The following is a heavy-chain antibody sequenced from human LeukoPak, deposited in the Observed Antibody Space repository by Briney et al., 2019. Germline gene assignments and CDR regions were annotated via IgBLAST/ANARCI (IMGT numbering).Heavy chain of an antibody. Sequence: GGSLRLSCAVSGFTFSSYAMSWVRQAPGKGLEWVSAISGSGGSTYYADSVKGRFTISRDNSKNTLYLQMNSLRAEDTAVYYCAKDHCPGIAAAGTGGFDYWGQGTLVTVSS. J-gene: IGHJ4*02. CDR2: ISGSGGST. CDR3: AKDHCPGIAAAGTGGFDY. D-gene: IGHD6-13*01. CDR1: GFTFSSYA. V-gene: IGHV3-23*01.